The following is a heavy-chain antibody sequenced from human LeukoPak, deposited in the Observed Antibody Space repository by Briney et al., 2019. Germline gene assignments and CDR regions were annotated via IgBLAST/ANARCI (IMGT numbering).Heavy chain of an antibody. CDR1: GYTFTGYY. V-gene: IGHV1-2*02. CDR3: ARGKPWWELLYYYHGMDV. Sequence: ASVKVSCKASGYTFTGYYMHWVRQAPGQGLEWMGWINPNSGGTNYAQKFQGRVTMTRDTSISTAYMELSRLRSDDTAVYYCARGKPWWELLYYYHGMDVWGQGTTVTVSS. D-gene: IGHD1-26*01. CDR2: INPNSGGT. J-gene: IGHJ6*02.